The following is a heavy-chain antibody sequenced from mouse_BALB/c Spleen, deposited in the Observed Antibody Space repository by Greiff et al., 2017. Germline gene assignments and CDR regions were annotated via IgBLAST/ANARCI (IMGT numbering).Heavy chain of an antibody. CDR3: TRPGLHYWDFDV. CDR2: ISSGSSTI. Sequence: VQLQQSGGGLVQPGGSRKISCAASGFTFSSFGMHWVRQAPEKGLEWVAYISSGSSTIYYADTVKGRFTIARDNPKNTLFLQMTSLRSEDTAMYYCTRPGLHYWDFDVWGAGTTVTVSS. V-gene: IGHV5-17*02. J-gene: IGHJ1*01. CDR1: GFTFSSFG. D-gene: IGHD2-13*01.